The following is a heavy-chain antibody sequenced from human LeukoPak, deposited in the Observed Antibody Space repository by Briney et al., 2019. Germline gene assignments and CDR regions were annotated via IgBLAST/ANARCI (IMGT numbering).Heavy chain of an antibody. CDR1: GFIFSSSA. V-gene: IGHV3-23*01. J-gene: IGHJ6*02. Sequence: GGSLRLSCAVSGFIFSSSAMSWVRQAPGRGLEWVSAISGGGDDTSYADSARGRFTVSRDNSKNTLYLQMNSLRAEDTAVYYCAKDSRESSGHFPYYYYYHYGLDVWGQGTTVTVSS. D-gene: IGHD3-22*01. CDR2: ISGGGDDT. CDR3: AKDSRESSGHFPYYYYYHYGLDV.